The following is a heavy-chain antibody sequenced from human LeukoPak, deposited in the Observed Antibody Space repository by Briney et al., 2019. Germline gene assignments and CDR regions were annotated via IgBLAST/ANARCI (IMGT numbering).Heavy chain of an antibody. CDR1: GGTFSSYA. CDR2: IIPIFGTA. Sequence: ASVKVSCKASGGTFSSYAISWVRQAPGQGLEWMGGIIPIFGTANYAQKFQGRDTITADESTSTAYMELSSLRSEDTAVYYCARDWSKSNWRYYYYGMDVWGQGTTVTVSS. D-gene: IGHD1-20*01. CDR3: ARDWSKSNWRYYYYGMDV. V-gene: IGHV1-69*13. J-gene: IGHJ6*02.